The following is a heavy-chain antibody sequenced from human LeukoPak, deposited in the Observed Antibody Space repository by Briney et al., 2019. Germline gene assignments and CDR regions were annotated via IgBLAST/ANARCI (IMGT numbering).Heavy chain of an antibody. J-gene: IGHJ6*02. CDR3: ARAPPYDFWSGYGMDV. Sequence: ASVKVSCKASGYTFTSYAMHWVRQAPGQRLEWMGWINAGNGNTKYSQKFQGRVTITRDTSASTAYMELSSLRSEDTAVYYCARAPPYDFWSGYGMDVWGQGITVTVSS. CDR2: INAGNGNT. CDR1: GYTFTSYA. D-gene: IGHD3-3*01. V-gene: IGHV1-3*01.